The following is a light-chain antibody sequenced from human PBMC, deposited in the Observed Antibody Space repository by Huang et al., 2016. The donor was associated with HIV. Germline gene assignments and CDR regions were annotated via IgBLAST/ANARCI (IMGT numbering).Light chain of an antibody. J-gene: IGKJ2*01. CDR2: KVS. V-gene: IGKV2-30*02. Sequence: DVVMTQSPLSLPVTLGQPASISCRSSQSLVHSDGNTYLNWFQQRPGQSPRRLIYKVSNRDPGVPDRFSGSGSGTDFTLKISRVEAEDVGVYYCMQGTHWPLFGQGTKLEIK. CDR3: MQGTHWPL. CDR1: QSLVHSDGNTY.